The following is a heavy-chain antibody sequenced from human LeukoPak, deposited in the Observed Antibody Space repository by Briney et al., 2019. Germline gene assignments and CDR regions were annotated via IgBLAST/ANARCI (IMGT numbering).Heavy chain of an antibody. Sequence: ASVKVSCKASGGTFSSYAISWVRQAPGQGLEWMGGIIPIFGTANYAQKFQGRVTITADESTSTAYTELSSLRSEDTAVYYCATELSSYYYYGMDVWGQGTTVTVSS. V-gene: IGHV1-69*01. CDR2: IIPIFGTA. D-gene: IGHD3-16*02. J-gene: IGHJ6*02. CDR1: GGTFSSYA. CDR3: ATELSSYYYYGMDV.